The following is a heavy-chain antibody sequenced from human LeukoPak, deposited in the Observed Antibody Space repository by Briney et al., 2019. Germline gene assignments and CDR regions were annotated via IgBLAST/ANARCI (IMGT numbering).Heavy chain of an antibody. CDR2: ITSGGGFK. D-gene: IGHD3-22*01. V-gene: IGHV3-11*04. Sequence: GGSLRLSCVGAGFPFSDFHMSWIRQAPGKGLEWVSYITSGGGFKYYADSVKGRFSISRDDSKNSVFLQMNSLRVEDTAVYDCARVRPGSSGSYYRTSWGQGTLVTVSS. CDR3: ARVRPGSSGSYYRTS. J-gene: IGHJ4*02. CDR1: GFPFSDFH.